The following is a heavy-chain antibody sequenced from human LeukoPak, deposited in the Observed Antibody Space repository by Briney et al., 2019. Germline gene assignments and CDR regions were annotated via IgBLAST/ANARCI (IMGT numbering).Heavy chain of an antibody. CDR3: GTPQSPSRGFYMDV. Sequence: PGGSLRLSCAASGFTFSSYEMNWVRQAPGKGLEWVSYISSSGSTIYYADSVKGRFTISRDNAKNSLYLQMNSLRAEDTAVYYCGTPQSPSRGFYMDVWGKGTTVTVSS. V-gene: IGHV3-48*03. CDR2: ISSSGSTI. CDR1: GFTFSSYE. J-gene: IGHJ6*03.